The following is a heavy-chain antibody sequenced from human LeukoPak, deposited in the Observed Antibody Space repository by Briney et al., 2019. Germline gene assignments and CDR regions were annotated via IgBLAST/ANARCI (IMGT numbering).Heavy chain of an antibody. Sequence: ASVKVSCKASGYTFTGYYMHWVRQAPGQGLEWMGWINPNSGGTNYAQKFQGRITMTRDTSVTTAYMELSRPRSDDTAVYYCASARYYFDYWGQGTLVTVSS. CDR1: GYTFTGYY. CDR2: INPNSGGT. V-gene: IGHV1-2*02. CDR3: ASARYYFDY. J-gene: IGHJ4*02.